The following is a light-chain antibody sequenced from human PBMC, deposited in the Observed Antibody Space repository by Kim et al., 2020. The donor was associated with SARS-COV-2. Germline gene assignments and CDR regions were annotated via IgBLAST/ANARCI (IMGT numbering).Light chain of an antibody. V-gene: IGKV1-39*01. J-gene: IGKJ3*01. CDR1: QSISSY. CDR2: AAS. CDR3: TQSYSIPHLT. Sequence: DIQMTQSPSSLSASVGDRVTITCRASQSISSYLNWYQQKPGKAPKLLIYAASSLQRGVPSRFSGSGSGTDFTLTISSLQPEDFATYYCTQSYSIPHLTFGAGTKVDIK.